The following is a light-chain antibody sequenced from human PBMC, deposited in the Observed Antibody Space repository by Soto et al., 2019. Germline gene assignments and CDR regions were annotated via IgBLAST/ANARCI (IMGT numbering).Light chain of an antibody. CDR1: GSNIGAGYD. Sequence: QSVLTRPPSVSGGPGQRVTISCTGSGSNIGAGYDVHWYQQLPETAPKLLIYGNANRPSGVPDRFSGSKSGTSASLAITGLQAEDEADYYCQSYDSSLGANYVFGTGTKVTVL. V-gene: IGLV1-40*01. CDR3: QSYDSSLGANYV. CDR2: GNA. J-gene: IGLJ1*01.